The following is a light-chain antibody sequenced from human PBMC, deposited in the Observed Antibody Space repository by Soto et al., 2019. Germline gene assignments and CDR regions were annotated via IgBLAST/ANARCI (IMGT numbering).Light chain of an antibody. Sequence: DIQNTQSPSSLSASVGDRVTITCRASQSISSYLNWYQQKPGKAPKLLIYAASSLQSGVPSRFSGSGSGTDFTLTISSLQPEDFATYYCQQSYSTPPTFGQGTKVDIK. V-gene: IGKV1-39*01. CDR2: AAS. J-gene: IGKJ1*01. CDR3: QQSYSTPPT. CDR1: QSISSY.